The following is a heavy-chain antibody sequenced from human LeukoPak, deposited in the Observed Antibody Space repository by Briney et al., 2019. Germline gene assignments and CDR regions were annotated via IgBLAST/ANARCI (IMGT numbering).Heavy chain of an antibody. CDR1: GYTFTSYG. V-gene: IGHV1-18*01. CDR2: ISAYNGNT. Sequence: ASVKVSCKASGYTFTSYGISWVRQAPGQGLEWMGWISAYNGNTNYAQKLQGRVTMTTDTSTSTAYMELRSLRSDDTAVYYCAADLDCSGGSCSALDYWGQGTLVTVSS. CDR3: AADLDCSGGSCSALDY. J-gene: IGHJ4*02. D-gene: IGHD2-15*01.